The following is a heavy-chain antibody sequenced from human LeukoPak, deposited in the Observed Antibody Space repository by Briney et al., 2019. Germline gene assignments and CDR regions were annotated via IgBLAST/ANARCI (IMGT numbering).Heavy chain of an antibody. CDR1: GFSLSDYW. J-gene: IGHJ4*01. Sequence: GGSLRLSCVGSGFSLSDYWMHWVRQYPGKGLMWVSRITSDGSTTWYADSVKGRFTVSRDNAKNTLFLEMDSLRDEDTAVYYCAGDYIWGRLFWGQGTLVTVSS. CDR2: ITSDGSTT. CDR3: AGDYIWGRLF. V-gene: IGHV3-74*01. D-gene: IGHD3-16*01.